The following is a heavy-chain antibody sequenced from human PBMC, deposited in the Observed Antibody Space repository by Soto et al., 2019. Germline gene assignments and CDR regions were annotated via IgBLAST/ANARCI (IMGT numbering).Heavy chain of an antibody. CDR1: GYNFTGYY. V-gene: IGHV1-2*04. CDR2: INPNSGGT. Sequence: ASVKVSCKASGYNFTGYYMHWVRQAPGQGLEWMGWINPNSGGTNYAQKFQGWVTMTRDTSISTAYMELNRLKSDDTAVYYCAIEPRGIAARSAPGPPWIYGMDVWGQGTTVTVSS. D-gene: IGHD6-6*01. J-gene: IGHJ6*02. CDR3: AIEPRGIAARSAPGPPWIYGMDV.